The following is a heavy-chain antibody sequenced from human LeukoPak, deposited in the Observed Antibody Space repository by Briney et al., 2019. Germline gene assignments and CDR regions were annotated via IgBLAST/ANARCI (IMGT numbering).Heavy chain of an antibody. J-gene: IGHJ4*02. Sequence: GGSLRLPCSASEFTFGTYAMLWVRQAPGKGLEYVSAISSNGRDTYYAASVRGRFSISRVNSNNTLYLQMSSLRPEDTAMYYCARLAAAGHSDYWGQGSLVAVSS. CDR1: EFTFGTYA. D-gene: IGHD6-13*01. CDR3: ARLAAAGHSDY. CDR2: ISSNGRDT. V-gene: IGHV3-64D*06.